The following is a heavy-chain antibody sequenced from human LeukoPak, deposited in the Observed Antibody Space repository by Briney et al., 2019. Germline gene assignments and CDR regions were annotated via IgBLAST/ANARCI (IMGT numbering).Heavy chain of an antibody. J-gene: IGHJ5*02. V-gene: IGHV4-34*01. CDR3: AVRDGHSTSSGDT. D-gene: IGHD6-6*01. Sequence: PSETLSLTCGFYGGSFRNYYWSCLRQSPGKGLEWIGEINQSGRTNHNPSLKTRLTISVDTAKNLFSLNLTSMTAADTATYYCAVRDGHSTSSGDTWGQGTLVTVSS. CDR1: GGSFRNYY. CDR2: INQSGRT.